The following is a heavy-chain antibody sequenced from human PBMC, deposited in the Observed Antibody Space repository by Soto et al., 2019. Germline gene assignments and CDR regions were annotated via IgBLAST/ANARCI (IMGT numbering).Heavy chain of an antibody. D-gene: IGHD3-10*01. CDR1: GFIFSNFA. CDR3: VTAVRTRLDN. J-gene: IGHJ4*02. V-gene: IGHV3-23*01. CDR2: IRQSGDRA. Sequence: QLLESGGDVVQPGGSLRLSCAASGFIFSNFAMYWVRRAPGKGLEWVSSIRQSGDRASYADSARGRFTISRDNSKNTLYLQMNGLRLDDTAVYYCVTAVRTRLDNWGPGTLVTVSS.